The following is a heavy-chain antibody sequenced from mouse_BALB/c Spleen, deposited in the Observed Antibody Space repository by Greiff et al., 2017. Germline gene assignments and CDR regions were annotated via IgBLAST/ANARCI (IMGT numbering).Heavy chain of an antibody. V-gene: IGHV5-12-1*01. CDR1: GFAFSSYD. CDR2: ISSGGGST. J-gene: IGHJ4*01. Sequence: EVMLVESGGGLVKPGGSLKLSCAASGFAFSSYDMSWVRQTPEKRLEWVAYISSGGGSTYYPDTVKGRFTISRDNAKNTLYLQMSSLKSEDTAMYYCARLLYYDAMDYWGQGTSVTVSS. CDR3: ARLLYYDAMDY. D-gene: IGHD2-1*01.